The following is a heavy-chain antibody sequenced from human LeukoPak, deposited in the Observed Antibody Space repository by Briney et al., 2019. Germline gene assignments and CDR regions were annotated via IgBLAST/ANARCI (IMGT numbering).Heavy chain of an antibody. CDR1: GYSFTDYY. V-gene: IGHV1-2*02. D-gene: IGHD2-15*01. CDR3: ATLGATPFDY. J-gene: IGHJ4*02. Sequence: ASVKVSCKTSGYSFTDYYIHWVRQAPGQGLEWMGWIVPNSGGTNYAQKLQGRVTKTRDTSIRTAYMDLSRLTYDDTAVYYCATLGATPFDYWGQGTLVTVSP. CDR2: IVPNSGGT.